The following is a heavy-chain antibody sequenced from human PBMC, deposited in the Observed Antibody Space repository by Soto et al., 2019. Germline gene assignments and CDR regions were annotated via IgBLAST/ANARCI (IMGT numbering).Heavy chain of an antibody. CDR3: ARDSARAMVRIYYGMYV. D-gene: IGHD3-10*01. CDR2: IWYDGSNK. CDR1: GFTFSSYG. J-gene: IGHJ6*02. Sequence: QVQLVESGGGVVQPGRSLRLSCAASGFTFSSYGRHWVRQAADKELEWVAVIWYDGSNKYYADSVKGRFTISRDNSKNTLYLQMNSLRAEDTAVYYCARDSARAMVRIYYGMYVSGQGTTVTVSS. V-gene: IGHV3-33*01.